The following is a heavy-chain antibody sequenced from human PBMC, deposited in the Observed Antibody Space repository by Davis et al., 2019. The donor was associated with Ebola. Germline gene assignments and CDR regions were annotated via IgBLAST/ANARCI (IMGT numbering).Heavy chain of an antibody. CDR2: IYYSGST. V-gene: IGHV4-59*02. J-gene: IGHJ6*02. Sequence: GSLRLSCAASGFTVSSNYMSWIRQPPGKGLEWIGYIYYSGSTNYNPSLKSRVTISVDTSKNQFSLKLSSVTAADTAVYYCARGDYIYGMDVWGQGTTVTVSS. CDR1: GFTVSSNY. CDR3: ARGDYIYGMDV.